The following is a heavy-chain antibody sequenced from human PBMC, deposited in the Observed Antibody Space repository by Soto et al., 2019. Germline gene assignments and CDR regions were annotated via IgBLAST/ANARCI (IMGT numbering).Heavy chain of an antibody. Sequence: SETLSLTCTVSGGSISSYYWSWIRQPLGKGLEWIGYIYYSGSTNYNPSLKSRVTISVDTSKNQFSLKLSSVTAADTAVYYCARFGITGNNYGMDVWGQGTTVTVSS. J-gene: IGHJ6*02. CDR3: ARFGITGNNYGMDV. V-gene: IGHV4-59*01. CDR1: GGSISSYY. CDR2: IYYSGST. D-gene: IGHD1-20*01.